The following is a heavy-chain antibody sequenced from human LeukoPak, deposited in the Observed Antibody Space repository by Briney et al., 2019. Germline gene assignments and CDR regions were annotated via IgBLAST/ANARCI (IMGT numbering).Heavy chain of an antibody. D-gene: IGHD2-2*02. CDR1: GYTFTGYY. CDR3: ARPLGYCSSTSCYNYYGMDV. CDR2: MNPNSGNT. V-gene: IGHV1-8*02. J-gene: IGHJ6*02. Sequence: VSVKVSCKASGYTFTGYYMHWVRQATGQGLEWMGWMNPNSGNTGYAQKFQGRVTMTRNTSISTAYMELSSLRSEDTAVYYCARPLGYCSSTSCYNYYGMDVWGQGTTVTVSS.